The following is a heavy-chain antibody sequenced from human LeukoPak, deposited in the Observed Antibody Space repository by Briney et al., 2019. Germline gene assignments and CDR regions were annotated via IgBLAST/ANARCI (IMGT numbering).Heavy chain of an antibody. Sequence: SETLSLTCAVSGGSISSGSYSWSWIRQPPGKGLEWIGYIYHSGSTYYNPSLKSRVTISVDRSKNQFSLKLSSVTAADTAVYYCARGLEHGSLPIFDIWGQGTMVTVSS. CDR1: GGSISSGSYS. D-gene: IGHD6-19*01. J-gene: IGHJ3*02. CDR3: ARGLEHGSLPIFDI. CDR2: IYHSGST. V-gene: IGHV4-30-2*01.